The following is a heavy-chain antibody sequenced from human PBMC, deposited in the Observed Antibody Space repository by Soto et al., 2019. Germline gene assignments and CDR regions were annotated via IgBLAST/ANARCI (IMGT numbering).Heavy chain of an antibody. J-gene: IGHJ3*02. V-gene: IGHV1-46*03. D-gene: IGHD6-13*01. CDR2: INPSGGST. Sequence: ASVKVSCKASGYTFTSYYMHWVRQAPGQGLEWMGIINPSGGSTSYAQKFQGRVTMTRDTSTSTVYMELSSLRSEDTAVYYCARITLIAAAGGSDAFDIWGQGTMVTV. CDR3: ARITLIAAAGGSDAFDI. CDR1: GYTFTSYY.